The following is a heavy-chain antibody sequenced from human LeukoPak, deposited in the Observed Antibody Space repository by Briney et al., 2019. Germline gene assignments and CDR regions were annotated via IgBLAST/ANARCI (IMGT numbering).Heavy chain of an antibody. CDR1: GGSISSHY. V-gene: IGHV4-59*11. J-gene: IGHJ6*03. Sequence: SETLSLTCTVSGGSISSHYWSWIRQTPGEGLEWIGYIYYSGSTNYNPSLKGRVTISVDTAKNQFSLNLSSVTAADTAVYYCATSAYYYYMDVWGNGTTVTVSS. CDR3: ATSAYYYYMDV. CDR2: IYYSGST.